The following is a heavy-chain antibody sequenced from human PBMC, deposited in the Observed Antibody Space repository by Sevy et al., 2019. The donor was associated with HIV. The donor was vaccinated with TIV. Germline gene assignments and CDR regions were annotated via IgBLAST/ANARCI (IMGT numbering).Heavy chain of an antibody. D-gene: IGHD3-22*01. Sequence: GGSLRLSCAASGFSLNTYGMSWVRQAPGKGLEWVANIKQDGSLTYYVDSVKGRFTISRDNAMNFLYLQMNSLRTEDKSCDCGGRAVGSDGSFWGQGTLVTVSS. V-gene: IGHV3-7*01. J-gene: IGHJ4*02. CDR2: IKQDGSLT. CDR3: GRAVGSDGSF. CDR1: GFSLNTYG.